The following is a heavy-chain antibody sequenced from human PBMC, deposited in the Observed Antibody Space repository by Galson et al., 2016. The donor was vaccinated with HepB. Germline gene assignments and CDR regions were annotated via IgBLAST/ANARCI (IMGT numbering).Heavy chain of an antibody. CDR2: INPGNGNT. D-gene: IGHD5/OR15-5a*01. CDR1: GYTFTTYA. V-gene: IGHV1-3*01. Sequence: SVKVSCKDSGYTFTTYAMHWVRQAPGQRLEWMGWINPGNGNTQYSQKFQGRVTITRDTSASTAYMELSSLRSEDTAVYYCARVVSTNAFDMWGQGTMVTVSS. J-gene: IGHJ3*02. CDR3: ARVVSTNAFDM.